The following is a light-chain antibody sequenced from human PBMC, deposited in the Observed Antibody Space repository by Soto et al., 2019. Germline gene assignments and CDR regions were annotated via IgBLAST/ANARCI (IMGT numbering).Light chain of an antibody. CDR1: SSDV. Sequence: QSALTQPASVSGSPGQSITISCTGTSSDVVSWSQQHPGKAPKLIIYDVSNRPSGVSNRFSGSKTGNTASLAISGLQAEDVADYYCSSYTSSDTWVFGGGTMLTVL. V-gene: IGLV2-14*01. CDR2: DVS. J-gene: IGLJ3*02. CDR3: SSYTSSDTWV.